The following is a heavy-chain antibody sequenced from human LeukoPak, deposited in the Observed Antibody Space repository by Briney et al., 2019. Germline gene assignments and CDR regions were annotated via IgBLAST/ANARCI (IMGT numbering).Heavy chain of an antibody. CDR3: ARVGKDSSSWQYYFDY. CDR1: GGSISSYY. V-gene: IGHV4-59*01. CDR2: IYYSGST. Sequence: SETLSLTCTVSGGSISSYYWSWIRQPPGKGLEWIGYIYYSGSTNYNPSLKSRVTISVDTSKNQFSLKLSSVTAADTAVYYYARVGKDSSSWQYYFDYWGQGTLVTVSS. J-gene: IGHJ4*02. D-gene: IGHD6-13*01.